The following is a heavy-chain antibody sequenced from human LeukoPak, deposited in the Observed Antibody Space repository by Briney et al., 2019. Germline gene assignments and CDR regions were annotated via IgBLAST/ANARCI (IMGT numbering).Heavy chain of an antibody. V-gene: IGHV4-61*08. J-gene: IGHJ5*02. CDR3: ASQGTSEPRLNRNWFDP. D-gene: IGHD1-14*01. Sequence: SETLSLTCTVSGGSISSFYWSWFYWSWIRQPPGKGLEWIGYIYFSGSTNYNPSLKSRVTISVDTSKNQFSLKLSSVTAADTAVYYCASQGTSEPRLNRNWFDPWGQGTLVTVSS. CDR2: IYFSGST. CDR1: GGSISS.